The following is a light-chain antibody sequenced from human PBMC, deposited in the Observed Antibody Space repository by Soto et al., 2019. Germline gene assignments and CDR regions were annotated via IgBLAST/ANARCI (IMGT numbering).Light chain of an antibody. CDR1: SSNIGAGYD. CDR2: GNS. J-gene: IGLJ1*01. V-gene: IGLV1-40*01. CDR3: HSYDSSLSGYV. Sequence: QSALTQPPSVSGAPGQRVTISCTGSSSNIGAGYDVPWYQQLPGKAPKLLIYGNSNRPSGVSDRFSGSKSGTSASLAITGLQAEDEADYYCHSYDSSLSGYVFGTGTKLTVL.